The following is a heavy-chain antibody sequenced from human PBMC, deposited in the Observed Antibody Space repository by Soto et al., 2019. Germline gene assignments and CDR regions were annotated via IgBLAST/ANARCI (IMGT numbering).Heavy chain of an antibody. Sequence: QVQLVQSGAEVKKPGSSVKVSCKASGGTFSSYAISWVRQAPGQGLEWMGGIIPIFGTANYAQKVQGRVTITADESTGTAYMELSSLRSEDTAVYYCASSGLAMGPYNWFDPWGQGTLVTVSS. J-gene: IGHJ5*02. CDR1: GGTFSSYA. V-gene: IGHV1-69*12. D-gene: IGHD5-18*01. CDR2: IIPIFGTA. CDR3: ASSGLAMGPYNWFDP.